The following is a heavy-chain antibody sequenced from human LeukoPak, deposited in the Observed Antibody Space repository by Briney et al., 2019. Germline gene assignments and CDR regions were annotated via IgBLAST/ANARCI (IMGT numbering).Heavy chain of an antibody. J-gene: IGHJ4*02. CDR2: INHSGST. CDR3: ARGLGIPATATHFDY. Sequence: SETLSLTCAVYGGSFSGYYWGWIRQPPGKGLEWIGEINHSGSTNYNPSLKSRVTISVDTSKNQFSLKLSSVTAADTAVYYCARGLGIPATATHFDYWGQGTLVTVSS. V-gene: IGHV4-34*01. D-gene: IGHD2-15*01. CDR1: GGSFSGYY.